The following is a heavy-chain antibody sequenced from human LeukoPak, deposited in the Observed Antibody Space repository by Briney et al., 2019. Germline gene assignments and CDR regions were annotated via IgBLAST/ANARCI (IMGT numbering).Heavy chain of an antibody. CDR3: ARDLSTTDTLGWFDP. CDR1: GFTFSSYS. CDR2: ISSSSSYI. Sequence: GGSLRLSCAASGFTFSSYSMNWVRQAPGKGLEWVSSISSSSSYIYYADSVKGRFTISRDNAKNSLYLQMNSLRAEDTAVFYCARDLSTTDTLGWFDPWGRGTQVTVSS. D-gene: IGHD2-2*01. V-gene: IGHV3-21*01. J-gene: IGHJ5*02.